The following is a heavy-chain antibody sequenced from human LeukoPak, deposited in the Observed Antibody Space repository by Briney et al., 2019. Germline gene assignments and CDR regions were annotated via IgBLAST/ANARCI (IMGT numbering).Heavy chain of an antibody. CDR1: GYTFTGYY. CDR3: ARGFQAARPTDY. CDR2: INPNSGGA. V-gene: IGHV1-2*06. Sequence: ASVKVSCTASGYTFTGYYMHWVRQAPGQGLEWMGRINPNSGGANYAQKFQGRVTMTRDMSISTAYMELSRLRSDDTAVYYCARGFQAARPTDYWGQGTLVTVSS. D-gene: IGHD6-6*01. J-gene: IGHJ4*02.